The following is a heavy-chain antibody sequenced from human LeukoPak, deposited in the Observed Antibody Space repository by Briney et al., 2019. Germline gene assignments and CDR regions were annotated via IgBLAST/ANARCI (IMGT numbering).Heavy chain of an antibody. CDR2: IDFNGNS. CDR3: ARISQFGPLIYLDY. V-gene: IGHV4-39*01. D-gene: IGHD3-16*01. J-gene: IGHJ4*02. CDR1: GDSISIESYY. Sequence: KPSETLSLTCTVSGDSISIESYYWGWIRQPPGKGLEWIGSIDFNGNSNHNPSLKSRVSISIDTSKNQFSLDVTSVTAADTAMYFCARISQFGPLIYLDYWGQGILVIVSS.